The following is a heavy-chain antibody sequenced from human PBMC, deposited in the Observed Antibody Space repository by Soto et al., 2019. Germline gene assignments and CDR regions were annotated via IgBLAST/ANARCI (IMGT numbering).Heavy chain of an antibody. V-gene: IGHV3-11*01. Sequence: GSLRLSCAASVFTFSDYYMSWIRQAPGKGLEWVSYISSSGSTIYYADSVKGRFTISRDNAKNSLYLQMNSLRAEDTAVYYCARDRITIFGVVIIRGMDVWGQGTTVTVSS. CDR2: ISSSGSTI. CDR3: ARDRITIFGVVIIRGMDV. J-gene: IGHJ6*02. D-gene: IGHD3-3*01. CDR1: VFTFSDYY.